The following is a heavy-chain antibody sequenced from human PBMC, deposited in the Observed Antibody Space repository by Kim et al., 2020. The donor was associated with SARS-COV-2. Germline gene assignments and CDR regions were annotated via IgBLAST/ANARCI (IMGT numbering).Heavy chain of an antibody. Sequence: GRLTITRDNSKNTLYLQMNSLRAEDRAVYYCAKDSTDYYDSSGYRENFQHWGQGTLVTVSS. V-gene: IGHV3-30*02. D-gene: IGHD3-22*01. CDR3: AKDSTDYYDSSGYRENFQH. J-gene: IGHJ1*01.